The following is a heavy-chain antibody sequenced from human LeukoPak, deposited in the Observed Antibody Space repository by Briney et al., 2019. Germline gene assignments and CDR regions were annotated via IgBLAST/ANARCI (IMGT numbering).Heavy chain of an antibody. D-gene: IGHD5-12*01. J-gene: IGHJ3*02. CDR3: ANEWMNDAFDI. CDR1: GFTFSGYG. V-gene: IGHV3-30*18. Sequence: GRSLTLFCAASGFTFSGYGMHWVRQAPGKGLEWVTFISSDGKKKYYAASVKGRFTISRDDSRNTLYLQMNSLRVEDTAMYYCANEWMNDAFDIWGQGTMVTVSS. CDR2: ISSDGKKK.